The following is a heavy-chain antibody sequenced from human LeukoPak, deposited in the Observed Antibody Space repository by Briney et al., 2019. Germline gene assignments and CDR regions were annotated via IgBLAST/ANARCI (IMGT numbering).Heavy chain of an antibody. CDR2: IYYSGST. J-gene: IGHJ3*02. CDR1: GGSISSSSYY. D-gene: IGHD2-21*02. V-gene: IGHV4-39*01. CDR3: ARHGGDYDAFDI. Sequence: SETLSLTCTASGGSISSSSYYWGWIRQPPGKGLEWIGSIYYSGSTYYNPSLKSRVTISVDTSKNQFSLKLSSVTAADTAVYYCARHGGDYDAFDIWGQGTMVTVSS.